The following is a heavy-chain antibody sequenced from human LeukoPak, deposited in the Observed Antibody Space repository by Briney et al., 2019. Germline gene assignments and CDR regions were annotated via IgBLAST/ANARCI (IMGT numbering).Heavy chain of an antibody. CDR1: GFTFSSYS. Sequence: GGSLRLSCAASGFTFSSYSMNWVRQAPGKGLEWVSSISSSSSYIYYADSVEGRFTISRDNAKNSLYLQMNSLRAEDTAVYYCARDSEALAGPLDYWGQGTLVTVSS. CDR3: ARDSEALAGPLDY. CDR2: ISSSSSYI. J-gene: IGHJ4*02. D-gene: IGHD6-19*01. V-gene: IGHV3-21*01.